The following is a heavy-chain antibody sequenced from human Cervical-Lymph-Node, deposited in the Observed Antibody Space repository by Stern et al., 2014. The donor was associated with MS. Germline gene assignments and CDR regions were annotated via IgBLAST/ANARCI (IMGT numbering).Heavy chain of an antibody. CDR1: GFTFSSHG. CDR2: IWHDGSNK. Sequence: VHLVESGGGVVQPGRSLRLSCVASGFTFSSHGMHWVLQAPGKGLEWLAVIWHDGSNKYYADSVKGRFTISRDNSKNTLFLQMNSLRAEDTAIYYCAKDGDKTAYGMDVWGQGTTVTVSS. CDR3: AKDGDKTAYGMDV. J-gene: IGHJ6*02. V-gene: IGHV3-33*06. D-gene: IGHD2-21*02.